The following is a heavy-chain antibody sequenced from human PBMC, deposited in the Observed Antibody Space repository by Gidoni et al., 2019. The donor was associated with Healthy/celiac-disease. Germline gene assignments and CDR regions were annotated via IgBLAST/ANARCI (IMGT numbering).Heavy chain of an antibody. CDR1: GFTFSSYW. D-gene: IGHD4-17*01. V-gene: IGHV3-7*01. CDR2: INQDGSEK. J-gene: IGHJ3*02. Sequence: EVQLVESGGGLVQPGGSLRLSCAASGFTFSSYWMTWVRQAPGKGLEWVANINQDGSEKYYVVSVKGRFTISRDNAKNSLYLQMNSLRAEDTAVYYCARDYAEGAFDIWGQGTMVTVSS. CDR3: ARDYAEGAFDI.